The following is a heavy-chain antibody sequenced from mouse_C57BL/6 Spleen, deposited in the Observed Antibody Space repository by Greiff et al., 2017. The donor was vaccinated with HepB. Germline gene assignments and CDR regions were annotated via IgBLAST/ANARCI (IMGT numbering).Heavy chain of an antibody. CDR3: ARTVTTVVSYYFDY. CDR1: GFSLTSYA. J-gene: IGHJ2*01. Sequence: VKLMESGPGLVAPSQSLSITCTVSGFSLTSYAISWVRQPPGKGLEWLGVIWTGGGTNYNSALKSRLSISKDNSKSQVFLKMNSLQTDDTARYYCARTVTTVVSYYFDYWGQGTTLTVSS. CDR2: IWTGGGT. V-gene: IGHV2-9-1*01. D-gene: IGHD1-1*01.